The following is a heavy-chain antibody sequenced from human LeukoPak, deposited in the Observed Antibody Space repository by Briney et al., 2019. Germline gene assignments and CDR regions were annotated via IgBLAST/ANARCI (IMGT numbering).Heavy chain of an antibody. CDR2: ISWNSGSI. V-gene: IGHV3-9*03. Sequence: PGRSLRLSCAASGFTFDDYAMHWVRQAPGKGLEWVSGISWNSGSIGYADSVKGRFTISRDNAKNSLYLQMNSLRAEDMALYYCAKDSSSGWCYGAFDIWGQGTMVTVSS. D-gene: IGHD6-19*01. J-gene: IGHJ3*02. CDR1: GFTFDDYA. CDR3: AKDSSSGWCYGAFDI.